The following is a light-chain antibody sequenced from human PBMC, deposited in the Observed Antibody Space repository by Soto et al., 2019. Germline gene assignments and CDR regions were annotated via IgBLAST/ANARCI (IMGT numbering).Light chain of an antibody. CDR2: EVT. J-gene: IGLJ2*01. Sequence: QAVVTQPPSASGSPGQSVTISCTGTSSDVGRYNFVSWYQQHPGKAPKLLISEVTKRPSGVPYRFSGSKSGNTASLTVSGLQAEDEADYYCSSYAGGNNLIFGGGTKLTVL. CDR1: SSDVGRYNF. V-gene: IGLV2-8*01. CDR3: SSYAGGNNLI.